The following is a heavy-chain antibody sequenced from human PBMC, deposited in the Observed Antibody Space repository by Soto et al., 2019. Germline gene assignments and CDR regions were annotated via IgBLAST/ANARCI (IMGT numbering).Heavy chain of an antibody. D-gene: IGHD3-9*01. CDR1: GFTFSSYG. J-gene: IGHJ6*02. V-gene: IGHV3-30*18. CDR3: AKETYYDILTGYYNWTEGYYYGMDV. CDR2: ISYDGSNK. Sequence: GGSLRLSCAASGFTFSSYGMHWVRQAPGKGLEWVAVISYDGSNKYYADSVKGRFTISRDNSKNTLYRQMNSLRAEDTAVYYCAKETYYDILTGYYNWTEGYYYGMDVWGQGTTVTVSS.